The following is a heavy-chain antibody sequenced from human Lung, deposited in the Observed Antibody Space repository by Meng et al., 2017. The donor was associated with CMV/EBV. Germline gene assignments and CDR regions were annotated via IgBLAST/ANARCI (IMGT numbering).Heavy chain of an antibody. CDR2: IYWNDDK. Sequence: TCTLSGFSLNTSGVGVGWIRQPPRKALEWLALIYWNDDKRYSPSLKSRLTITKDTSKNQVVLTMTNMDPVDTVTYYCAHTTPRSGLNYWGQGTLVTVSS. V-gene: IGHV2-5*01. CDR3: AHTTPRSGLNY. D-gene: IGHD3-16*01. J-gene: IGHJ4*02. CDR1: GFSLNTSGVG.